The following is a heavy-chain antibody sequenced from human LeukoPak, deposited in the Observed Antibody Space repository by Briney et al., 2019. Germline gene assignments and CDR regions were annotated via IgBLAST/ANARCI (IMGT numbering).Heavy chain of an antibody. CDR2: IYYSGST. CDR1: GGSISPYY. CDR3: ARGGPTTVTPFDY. Sequence: SETLSLTCTVSGGSISPYYWSWIRQSPGQGLEWIGYIYYSGSTYYNPSLNSRLTMAVDTSQNQFSLKLSSVTAADTAVYYCARGGPTTVTPFDYWGQGTLVTVSS. D-gene: IGHD4-17*01. V-gene: IGHV4-59*13. J-gene: IGHJ4*02.